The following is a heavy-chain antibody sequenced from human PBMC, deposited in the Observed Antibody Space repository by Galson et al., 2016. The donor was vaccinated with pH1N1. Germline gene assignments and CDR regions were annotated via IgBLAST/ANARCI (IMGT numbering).Heavy chain of an antibody. V-gene: IGHV1-69*02. CDR3: ARARGHAAMDPFDF. J-gene: IGHJ4*02. CDR2: MIPILGLS. D-gene: IGHD5-18*01. Sequence: SVKVSCKASGGTFTSYTITWVRQAPGQGLEWMGRMIPILGLSNYAQKFQGRVTLTADKSRSTAYMELSSLKSEDTAVYFCARARGHAAMDPFDFWGQGTLVTVSS. CDR1: GGTFTSYT.